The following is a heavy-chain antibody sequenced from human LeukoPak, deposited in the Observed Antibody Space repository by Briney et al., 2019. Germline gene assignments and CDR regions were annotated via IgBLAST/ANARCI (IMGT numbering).Heavy chain of an antibody. CDR2: ISGSGGST. V-gene: IGHV3-23*01. CDR3: AKRGAAAGPGNWFDP. Sequence: GGSLRLSCVASSGFTFSRYGMHWVRPAPGKGLEWVAAISGSGGSTYYADSVKGRFTISRDNSKNTLYLQMNSLRAEDTAVYYCAKRGAAAGPGNWFDPWGQGTLVTVSS. J-gene: IGHJ5*02. D-gene: IGHD6-13*01. CDR1: GFTFSRYG.